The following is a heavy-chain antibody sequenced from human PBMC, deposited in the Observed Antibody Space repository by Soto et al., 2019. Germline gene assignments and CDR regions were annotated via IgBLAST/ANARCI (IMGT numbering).Heavy chain of an antibody. D-gene: IGHD5-12*01. J-gene: IGHJ6*03. V-gene: IGHV3-73*01. Sequence: GGSLRLSCAASGFTFSGSAMHWVRQASGKGLEWVGRIRSKANSYATAYAASVKGRFTISRDDSKNTAYLQMNSLKTEDTAVYYCTRPCPDCGYSGYDPLYYMDVWGKGTTVTVSS. CDR3: TRPCPDCGYSGYDPLYYMDV. CDR1: GFTFSGSA. CDR2: IRSKANSYAT.